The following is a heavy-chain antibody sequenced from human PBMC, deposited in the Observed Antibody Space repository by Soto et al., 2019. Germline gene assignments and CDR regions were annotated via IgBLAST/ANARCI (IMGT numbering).Heavy chain of an antibody. Sequence: RASVKVSCKASGYTFTSYGISWVRQAPGQGLEWMGWISAYNGNTNYAQKLQGRVTMTTDTSTSTAYMELRSLRSDDTAVYYCARTPGGAYDFWSGYWSMSYFDYWGQGTLVTVSS. CDR1: GYTFTSYG. J-gene: IGHJ4*02. D-gene: IGHD3-3*01. CDR2: ISAYNGNT. CDR3: ARTPGGAYDFWSGYWSMSYFDY. V-gene: IGHV1-18*04.